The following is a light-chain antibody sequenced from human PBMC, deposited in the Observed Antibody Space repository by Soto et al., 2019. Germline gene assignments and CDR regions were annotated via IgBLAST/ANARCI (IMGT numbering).Light chain of an antibody. V-gene: IGKV1-5*03. CDR3: LQYKTYPWT. J-gene: IGKJ1*01. Sequence: DIQMTQSPSTLSASIGDRVTITCRASQSLSTWLAWFQQKPGKAPKGLIYKVSGLESGVPPRFSGSGSATVFTLTINSLQPDDFATYYCLQYKTYPWTFGQGTKVDIK. CDR1: QSLSTW. CDR2: KVS.